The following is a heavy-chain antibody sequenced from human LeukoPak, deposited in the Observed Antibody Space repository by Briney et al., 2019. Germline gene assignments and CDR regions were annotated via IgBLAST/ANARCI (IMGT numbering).Heavy chain of an antibody. CDR3: AKGRYCSSTSCYGNYYYYGMDV. Sequence: PGGSLRLSCVASGFTFSSYAMSWVRQAPGKGLEWVSAISGSGGSTYYADSVKGRFTISRDNSKNTLYLQMNSLRAEDTAVYYCAKGRYCSSTSCYGNYYYYGMDVWGQGTTVTVSS. J-gene: IGHJ6*02. CDR1: GFTFSSYA. CDR2: ISGSGGST. D-gene: IGHD2-2*01. V-gene: IGHV3-23*01.